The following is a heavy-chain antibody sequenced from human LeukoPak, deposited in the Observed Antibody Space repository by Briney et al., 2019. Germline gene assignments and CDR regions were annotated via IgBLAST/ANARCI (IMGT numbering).Heavy chain of an antibody. V-gene: IGHV3-21*01. J-gene: IGHJ4*02. CDR1: GFTFSSYS. CDR3: ASGLVAAAAGPPDDY. D-gene: IGHD6-13*01. CDR2: ISSSSSNI. Sequence: GGSLRLSCAASGFTFSSYSMNWVRQAPGKGLELVSSISSSSSNIYYADSGKGRFTISTDNAKNSLYLKMNSLRAEDTAVYYCASGLVAAAAGPPDDYWGQGTLVTVSS.